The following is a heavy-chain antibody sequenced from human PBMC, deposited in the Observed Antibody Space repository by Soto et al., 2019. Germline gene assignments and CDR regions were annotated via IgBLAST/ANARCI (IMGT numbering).Heavy chain of an antibody. CDR1: GFTFGDYA. CDR3: AKDDFWSGYYLDY. J-gene: IGHJ4*02. D-gene: IGHD3-3*01. CDR2: IRSKAYGGTT. Sequence: PGGSLILSCTASGFTFGDYAMSWFRPAPGKGLEWVGFIRSKAYGGTTEYAASVKGRFTISRDDSKSIAYLQMNSLRAEDTAVYYCAKDDFWSGYYLDYWGQGTLVTVSS. V-gene: IGHV3-49*03.